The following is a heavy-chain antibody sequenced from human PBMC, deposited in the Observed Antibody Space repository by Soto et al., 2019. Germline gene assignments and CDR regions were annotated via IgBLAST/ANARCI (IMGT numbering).Heavy chain of an antibody. J-gene: IGHJ6*02. V-gene: IGHV3-33*01. CDR3: ARTPQTGNDFHV. Sequence: PGGSLRLSCAASGFTFSSYGMHWVRQAPGKGLEWVAVIWYDGSNKYYADSVKGRFTISRDNSKNTLYLQMNSLRAEDTAVYYCARTPQTGNDFHVWGQGTTVTVSS. CDR1: GFTFSSYG. CDR2: IWYDGSNK. D-gene: IGHD1-1*01.